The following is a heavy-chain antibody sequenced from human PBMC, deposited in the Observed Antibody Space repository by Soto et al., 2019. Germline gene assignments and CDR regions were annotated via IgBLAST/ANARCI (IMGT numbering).Heavy chain of an antibody. CDR3: ARGGSSSDNGMEV. J-gene: IGHJ6*02. V-gene: IGHV3-48*02. D-gene: IGHD6-6*01. Sequence: EVKLVESGGDLVQPGGSLRLSCAASEFTFSTYSMNWVRQAPGKGLEWVSYISSRSYTIYYVDSVKGRFTISRDNAKNSLYLQMNSMRDEETTVYYCARGGSSSDNGMEVWGQGTTVTVSS. CDR2: ISSRSYTI. CDR1: EFTFSTYS.